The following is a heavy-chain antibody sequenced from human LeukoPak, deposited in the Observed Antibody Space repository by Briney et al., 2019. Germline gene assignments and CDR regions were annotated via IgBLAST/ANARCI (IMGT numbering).Heavy chain of an antibody. CDR1: GGSFSGYY. CDR3: ARLRRFPSYYFDY. D-gene: IGHD2-21*01. J-gene: IGHJ4*02. V-gene: IGHV4-34*01. CDR2: INHSGST. Sequence: SETLSLTCAVYGGSFSGYYWSWIRQPPGKGLEWVGEINHSGSTNYNPSHKSRVTISVDTSKNQFSLKLSSVTAADTAVYYCARLRRFPSYYFDYWGQGTLVTVSS.